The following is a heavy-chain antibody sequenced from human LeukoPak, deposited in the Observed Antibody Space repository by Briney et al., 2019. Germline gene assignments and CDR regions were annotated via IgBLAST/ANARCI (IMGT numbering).Heavy chain of an antibody. CDR1: GFPFSYYP. CDR2: ISYNGDTS. V-gene: IGHV3-30-3*01. Sequence: GGSLRLSCTASGFPFSYYPMHWLRQAPGKGLEWVAAISYNGDTSHYANSVKGRFTISRDSSRNTLYLQMDSLRYDDTALYYYARDPLRGWGDYFDYWGQGTLVTVSS. D-gene: IGHD3-10*01. J-gene: IGHJ4*02. CDR3: ARDPLRGWGDYFDY.